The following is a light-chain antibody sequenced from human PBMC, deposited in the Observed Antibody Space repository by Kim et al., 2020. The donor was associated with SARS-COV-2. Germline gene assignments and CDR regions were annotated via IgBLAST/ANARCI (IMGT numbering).Light chain of an antibody. V-gene: IGLV3-19*01. CDR1: SLRDYY. CDR3: SSRDSGTNYPHV. J-gene: IGLJ6*01. CDR2: GNN. Sequence: SSELTQDPAVSVALGQTVRITCQGYSLRDYYASWYQQKPGQAPLLVISGNNNRPSGIPDRFSGSHSGNTASLTIPGAQAEDEADYYCSSRDSGTNYPHV.